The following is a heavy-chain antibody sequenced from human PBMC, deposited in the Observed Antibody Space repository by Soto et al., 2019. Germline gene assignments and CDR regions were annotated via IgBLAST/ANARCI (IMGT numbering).Heavy chain of an antibody. J-gene: IGHJ6*02. D-gene: IGHD4-4*01. CDR1: GYTFTSYG. CDR2: ISAYNGNT. V-gene: IGHV1-18*04. CDR3: ARTDYSEYYYCCMDG. Sequence: ASVKVSCKASGYTFTSYGISWVRQAPGQGLEWMGWISAYNGNTNYAQKLQGRVTMTTDTSTSTADIGLRSLRSDDTAVDYCARTDYSEYYYCCMDGLGQVTTVTVSS.